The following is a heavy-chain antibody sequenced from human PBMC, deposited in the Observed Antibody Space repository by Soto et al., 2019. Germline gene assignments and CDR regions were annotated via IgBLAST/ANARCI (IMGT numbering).Heavy chain of an antibody. J-gene: IGHJ3*02. Sequence: SVKVSCKASGGTFSSYAISWVRQAPGQGLEWMGGIIPIFGTANYAQKFQGRVTITADESTSTAYMELSSLRSEDTAVYYCAREERYYYDSSGYSPYAFDIWGQGTMVTVSS. V-gene: IGHV1-69*13. D-gene: IGHD3-22*01. CDR2: IIPIFGTA. CDR1: GGTFSSYA. CDR3: AREERYYYDSSGYSPYAFDI.